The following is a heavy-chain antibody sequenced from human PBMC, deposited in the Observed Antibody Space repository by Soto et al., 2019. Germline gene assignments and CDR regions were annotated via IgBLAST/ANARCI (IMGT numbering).Heavy chain of an antibody. CDR2: ISYDGSNK. J-gene: IGHJ6*02. Sequence: HPGGSLRLSCAASGFTFSSYAMRWVRQAPGKGLEWVAVISYDGSNKYYADSVKGRFTISRDNSKNTLYLQMNSLRAEDTAVYYCARDREFSSSWYLFGPAKDYYYGMDVWGQGTTVTVSS. D-gene: IGHD6-13*01. CDR1: GFTFSSYA. V-gene: IGHV3-30-3*01. CDR3: ARDREFSSSWYLFGPAKDYYYGMDV.